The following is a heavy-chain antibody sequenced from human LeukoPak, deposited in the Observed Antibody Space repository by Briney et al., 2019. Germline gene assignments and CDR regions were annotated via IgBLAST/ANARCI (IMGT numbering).Heavy chain of an antibody. V-gene: IGHV4-59*01. CDR1: GGSISSYY. CDR3: TREGYSSGWFDY. Sequence: PSETLSLTCTVSGGSISSYYWSWIRQPPGKGLEWIGYIYYSGSTNYNPSLKSRVTISVDTSKNQFSLKLSSVTAADTAVYSCTREGYSSGWFDYWGQGTLVTVSS. J-gene: IGHJ4*02. CDR2: IYYSGST. D-gene: IGHD6-19*01.